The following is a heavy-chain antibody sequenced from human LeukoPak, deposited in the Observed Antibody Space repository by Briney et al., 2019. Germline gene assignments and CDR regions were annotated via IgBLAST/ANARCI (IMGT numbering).Heavy chain of an antibody. D-gene: IGHD6-25*01. CDR2: MNPNSGNT. V-gene: IGHV1-8*01. CDR3: ARGPDSSGWYSVY. Sequence: ASVKVSCKASGYTFTSYDINWVRQATGQGLEWMGWMNPNSGNTGYAQKFQGRVTMTRNTSISTAYMELSSLISEDTAVYYCARGPDSSGWYSVYWGQGTLVTVSS. CDR1: GYTFTSYD. J-gene: IGHJ4*02.